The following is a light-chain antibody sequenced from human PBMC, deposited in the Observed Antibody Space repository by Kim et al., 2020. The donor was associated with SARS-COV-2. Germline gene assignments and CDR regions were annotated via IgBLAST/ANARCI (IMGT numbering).Light chain of an antibody. CDR3: CSYTSSDSRV. V-gene: IGLV2-14*03. Sequence: QSALTQPASVSGSLGQSITIFCTGTSSDVGGYNFVSWYQQHPGKAPKLVIYDVSNRPSGVSNRFSGSKSGNTASLTISGLQAEDEADYYCCSYTSSDSRVFGGGTKLTVL. J-gene: IGLJ3*02. CDR2: DVS. CDR1: SSDVGGYNF.